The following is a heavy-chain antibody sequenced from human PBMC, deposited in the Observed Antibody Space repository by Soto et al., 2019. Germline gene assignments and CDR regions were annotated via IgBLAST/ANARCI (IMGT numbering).Heavy chain of an antibody. J-gene: IGHJ5*02. CDR2: IYYSGST. CDR3: ARLPYATSGFGWFDP. V-gene: IGHV4-61*01. D-gene: IGHD3-22*01. Sequence: QVQLQESGPGLVKPSETLSLTCTVSGGSVSSGSYFWSWIRQPPGKGLEYIGYIYYSGSTNYNPTLNSRVTISVDTSKNQFSLKLSSMTAADTALYYCARLPYATSGFGWFDPWGQGTLVTVSS. CDR1: GGSVSSGSYF.